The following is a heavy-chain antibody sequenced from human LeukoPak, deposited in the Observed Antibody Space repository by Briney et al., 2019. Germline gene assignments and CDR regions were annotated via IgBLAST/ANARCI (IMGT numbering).Heavy chain of an antibody. Sequence: SETLSLTCAVYGGSFSGYYWSWIRQPPGKGLEWIGEINHSGSTNYNPSLKSRVTISVDTSKNQFSLKLSSVTAADTAVYYCAGGGIAVAGTGYWGQGTLVTVPS. D-gene: IGHD6-19*01. CDR3: AGGGIAVAGTGY. J-gene: IGHJ4*02. CDR2: INHSGST. V-gene: IGHV4-34*01. CDR1: GGSFSGYY.